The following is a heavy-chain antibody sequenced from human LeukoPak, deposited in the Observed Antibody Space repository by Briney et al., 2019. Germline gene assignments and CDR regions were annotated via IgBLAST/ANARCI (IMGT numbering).Heavy chain of an antibody. V-gene: IGHV4-34*01. D-gene: IGHD3-3*01. Sequence: SETLSLTCVVYGESFSGYSWSWIRQPPGKGLEWIGEINQRRNTNYNPSLKSRVTISIDTSKNQFSLKLSSVTAADTAVYYCAREEWLLSPGGYYYYYGMDVWGQGTTVTVSS. CDR1: GESFSGYS. CDR2: INQRRNT. CDR3: AREEWLLSPGGYYYYYGMDV. J-gene: IGHJ6*02.